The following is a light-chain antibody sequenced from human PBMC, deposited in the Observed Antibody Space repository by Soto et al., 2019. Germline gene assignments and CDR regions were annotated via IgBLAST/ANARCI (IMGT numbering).Light chain of an antibody. CDR2: DAS. CDR3: QQYHRYSRT. V-gene: IGKV1-5*01. J-gene: IGKJ1*01. Sequence: DIQMTQSPSTLSASVGDRVTATCRASQSINGWLAWYQQKPGKAPKLLIYDASSLHSGVPSRFTGSGFGTEFTLTISSLQPEDFATYYCQQYHRYSRTFGQGTKVDIK. CDR1: QSINGW.